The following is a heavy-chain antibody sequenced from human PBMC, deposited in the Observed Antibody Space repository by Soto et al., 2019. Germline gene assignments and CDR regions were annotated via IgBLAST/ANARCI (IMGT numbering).Heavy chain of an antibody. CDR2: INHSGST. J-gene: IGHJ6*03. Sequence: SETLSLTCAVYGGSFSGYYWSWIRQPPGKGLEWIGEINHSGSTNYNPSLKSRVTISVDTSKNQFSLKLSSVTAADTAMYYCARNEKGIAVAGTTNYYYYYYYMDVWGKGTTVTVSS. V-gene: IGHV4-34*01. CDR1: GGSFSGYY. D-gene: IGHD6-19*01. CDR3: ARNEKGIAVAGTTNYYYYYYYMDV.